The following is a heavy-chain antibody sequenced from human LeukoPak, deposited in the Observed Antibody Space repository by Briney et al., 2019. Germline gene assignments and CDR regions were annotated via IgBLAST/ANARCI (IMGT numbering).Heavy chain of an antibody. Sequence: SQTLSLTCAISGDSVSSNSAAWSWIRQSPSRGLEWLGRTYYRSEWYTEYAVSVKSRITINPDTSKNQFPLQLNSVTPEDTAVYYCARGSYTSTWFWGQGTLVTVSS. CDR1: GDSVSSNSAA. J-gene: IGHJ4*02. CDR2: TYYRSEWYT. V-gene: IGHV6-1*01. CDR3: ARGSYTSTWF. D-gene: IGHD6-13*01.